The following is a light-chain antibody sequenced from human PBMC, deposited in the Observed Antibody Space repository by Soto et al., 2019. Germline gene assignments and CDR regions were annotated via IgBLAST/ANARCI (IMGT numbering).Light chain of an antibody. CDR1: QSVSSSY. CDR3: QQYGSPHWYT. Sequence: EIVLTQSPGTLSLSPGERATLSCRASQSVSSSYLAWYQQKPGQAPRLLIYGASSRATGIPDRFSGSGSGTDFPLTISRLEPEDFAVYYCQQYGSPHWYTFGQGTKLEIK. CDR2: GAS. V-gene: IGKV3-20*01. J-gene: IGKJ2*01.